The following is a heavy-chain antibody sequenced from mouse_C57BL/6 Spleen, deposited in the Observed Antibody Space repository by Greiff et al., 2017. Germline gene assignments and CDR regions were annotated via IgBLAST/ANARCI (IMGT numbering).Heavy chain of an antibody. Sequence: VQLQQSGAELVKPGASVKLSCKASGYTFTSYWMHWVKQRPGRGLEWIGWIDPSSGGTKYNEKFKCKATLTVDKPSSTAYMQLSSLTSEDSAVYYCAREDDYCWDYDVWGTGTTVTVSS. D-gene: IGHD2-4*01. CDR3: AREDDYCWDYDV. V-gene: IGHV1-72*01. CDR2: IDPSSGGT. J-gene: IGHJ1*03. CDR1: GYTFTSYW.